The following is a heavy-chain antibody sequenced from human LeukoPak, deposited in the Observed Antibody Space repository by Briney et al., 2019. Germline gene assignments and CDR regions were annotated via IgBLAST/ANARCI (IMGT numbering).Heavy chain of an antibody. J-gene: IGHJ4*02. V-gene: IGHV3-23*01. CDR1: GFTFSSSG. Sequence: GNSLRLSCAASGFTFSSSGMHWVRQAPGKGLEWVSAISGGGGSTFYAGSVTGRFTISRDNSKNTLYLQMDSLKAEDTAIYYCAKEDAYSSSNPDYWGQGTLVTVSS. CDR2: ISGGGGST. D-gene: IGHD2-2*01. CDR3: AKEDAYSSSNPDY.